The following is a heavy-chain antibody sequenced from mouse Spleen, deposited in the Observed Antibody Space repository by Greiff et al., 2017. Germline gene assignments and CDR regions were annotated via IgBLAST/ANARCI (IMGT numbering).Heavy chain of an antibody. J-gene: IGHJ4*01. Sequence: QVQLQQSGAELVRPGASVTLSCKASGYTFTDYEMHWVKQTPVHGLEWIGAIDPETGGTAYNQKFKGKAILTADKSSSTAYMELRSLTSEDSAVYYCTRGGNLYAMDYWGQGTSVTVSS. D-gene: IGHD2-1*01. CDR2: IDPETGGT. V-gene: IGHV1-15*01. CDR3: TRGGNLYAMDY. CDR1: GYTFTDYE.